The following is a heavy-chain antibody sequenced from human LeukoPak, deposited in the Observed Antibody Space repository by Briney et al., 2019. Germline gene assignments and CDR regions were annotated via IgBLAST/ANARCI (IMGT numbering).Heavy chain of an antibody. Sequence: ASVKVSCKASGYTFTGYYMHWVRQAPGQGLEWMGWINPNSGGTNYAQKLQGRVTMTTDTSTSTAYMELRSLRSDDTAVYYCARVGCGGDCYSNWGQGTLVTVSS. CDR3: ARVGCGGDCYSN. CDR1: GYTFTGYY. V-gene: IGHV1-2*02. D-gene: IGHD2-21*02. J-gene: IGHJ4*02. CDR2: INPNSGGT.